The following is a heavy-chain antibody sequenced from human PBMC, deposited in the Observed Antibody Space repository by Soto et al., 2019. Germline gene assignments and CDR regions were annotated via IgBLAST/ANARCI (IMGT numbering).Heavy chain of an antibody. V-gene: IGHV1-18*01. J-gene: IGHJ4*02. Sequence: QVQLVQSGAEVRKPGASVKVSCEASGYTFTSYGISWVRQAPGQGLEWMGWISAYNGNTNYAQKLQGRVTMTTDTSTSTAYMELRSLRSDDTAVYYCARDKGYCSGGSCFPPSGFDYWGQGTLVTVSS. CDR2: ISAYNGNT. CDR3: ARDKGYCSGGSCFPPSGFDY. CDR1: GYTFTSYG. D-gene: IGHD2-15*01.